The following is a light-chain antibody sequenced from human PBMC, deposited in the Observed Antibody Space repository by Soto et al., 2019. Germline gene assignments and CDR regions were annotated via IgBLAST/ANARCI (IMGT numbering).Light chain of an antibody. Sequence: DIQITQSPSTLSASVGDRVTVTCRASQTIGSWLAWYQKKPGRDPKLLIFDASSLESGVPSRFSGSGAGTDFNLTISSLQTEDFATYYCQQSYSPLRTFGGGTKVDIK. CDR3: QQSYSPLRT. J-gene: IGKJ4*01. V-gene: IGKV1-5*01. CDR1: QTIGSW. CDR2: DAS.